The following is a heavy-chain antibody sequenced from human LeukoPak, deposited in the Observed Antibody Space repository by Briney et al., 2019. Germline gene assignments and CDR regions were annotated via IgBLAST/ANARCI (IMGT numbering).Heavy chain of an antibody. V-gene: IGHV4-34*01. D-gene: IGHD3-9*01. CDR1: GGSFSGYY. J-gene: IGHJ4*02. CDR2: INHSGST. Sequence: PSETLSLTCAVYGGSFSGYYWSWIRQPPGKGLEWIGEINHSGSTNYNPSLKSRVTISVDTSKNQFSLKLSSVTAADTAVYYCAREWSYYDILTGYYRYFDYWGQGTLVTVSS. CDR3: AREWSYYDILTGYYRYFDY.